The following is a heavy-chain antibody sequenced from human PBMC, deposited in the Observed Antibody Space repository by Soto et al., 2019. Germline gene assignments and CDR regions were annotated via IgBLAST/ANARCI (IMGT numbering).Heavy chain of an antibody. D-gene: IGHD5-18*01. Sequence: GASVKVSCRVSGYTFTGYYMHWVRQAPGQGLGWMGWINPNSGGTNYAQKFQGRVTMTRDTSISTAYMELSRLRSDDTAVYYCARSPAGYSYGYYYFDYWGQGTLVTVSS. CDR1: GYTFTGYY. V-gene: IGHV1-2*02. CDR2: INPNSGGT. J-gene: IGHJ4*02. CDR3: ARSPAGYSYGYYYFDY.